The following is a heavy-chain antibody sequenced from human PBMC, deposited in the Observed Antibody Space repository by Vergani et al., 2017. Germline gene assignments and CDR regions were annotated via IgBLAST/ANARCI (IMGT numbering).Heavy chain of an antibody. J-gene: IGHJ2*01. CDR3: ARDGGFGELLFQARSANWYFDL. D-gene: IGHD3-10*01. V-gene: IGHV1-46*01. Sequence: QVQLVQSGAEVKKPGASVKVSCKASGYTFTSYYMHWVRQAPGQGLEWMGIINPSGGSTSYAQKFQGRVTMTRDTSTSTVYMELSSLRSEDTAVYYCARDGGFGELLFQARSANWYFDLWGRGTLVTVSS. CDR1: GYTFTSYY. CDR2: INPSGGST.